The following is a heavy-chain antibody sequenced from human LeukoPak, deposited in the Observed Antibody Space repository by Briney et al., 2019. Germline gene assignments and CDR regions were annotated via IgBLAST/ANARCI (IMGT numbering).Heavy chain of an antibody. J-gene: IGHJ4*02. CDR1: GGSICSGDYY. CDR2: IYYSGST. D-gene: IGHD3-22*01. V-gene: IGHV4-30-4*08. Sequence: SQTLSLTCTVSGGSICSGDYYWSWIRQPPGKGVEWIGYIYYSGSTYYNASLKSRVTISVDTSKNQFSLKLSSVTAADTAVYYCARLYYYDSSGYRRFFDYWGQGTLVTVSS. CDR3: ARLYYYDSSGYRRFFDY.